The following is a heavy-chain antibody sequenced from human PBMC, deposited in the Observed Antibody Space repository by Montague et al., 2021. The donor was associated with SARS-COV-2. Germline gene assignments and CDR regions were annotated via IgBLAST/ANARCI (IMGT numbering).Heavy chain of an antibody. Sequence: SLRLSCAASGFTFGSYAMSWVRQAPGKGLEWVSTISGSGGSTYYADSVKGRFTISRGNSKNTLYLQMNSLRAEDTAVYYCANDVGALLGSGSYQGYWGQGTLVTVSS. D-gene: IGHD3-10*01. CDR3: ANDVGALLGSGSYQGY. J-gene: IGHJ4*02. CDR1: GFTFGSYA. V-gene: IGHV3-23*01. CDR2: ISGSGGST.